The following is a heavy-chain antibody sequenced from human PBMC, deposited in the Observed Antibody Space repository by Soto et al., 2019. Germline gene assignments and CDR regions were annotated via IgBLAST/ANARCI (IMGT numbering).Heavy chain of an antibody. CDR2: ISYDGSNK. J-gene: IGHJ3*02. V-gene: IGHV3-30-3*01. CDR3: AKGLAHLYYYDSSGHDAFDI. Sequence: GGSLRLSCAASGFTFSSYAMHWVRQAPGKGLEWVAVISYDGSNKYYADSVKGRFTISRDNSKNTLYLQMNSLRSEDTAVYYCAKGLAHLYYYDSSGHDAFDIWGQGTMVTRLL. D-gene: IGHD3-22*01. CDR1: GFTFSSYA.